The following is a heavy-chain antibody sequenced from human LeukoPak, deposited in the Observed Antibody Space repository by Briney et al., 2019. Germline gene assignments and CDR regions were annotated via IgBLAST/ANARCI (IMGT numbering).Heavy chain of an antibody. Sequence: SVNVSCKASGYTFTSYGISWVRQAPGQGLEWMGWISAYNGNTNYAQKLEGRVTMTTDTSTSTAYMELRSLRSDDTAVYYCARDRSFYYYDSSGYNYWGQARLASVSS. D-gene: IGHD3-22*01. CDR1: GYTFTSYG. J-gene: IGHJ1*01. CDR3: ARDRSFYYYDSSGYNY. CDR2: ISAYNGNT. V-gene: IGHV1-18*01.